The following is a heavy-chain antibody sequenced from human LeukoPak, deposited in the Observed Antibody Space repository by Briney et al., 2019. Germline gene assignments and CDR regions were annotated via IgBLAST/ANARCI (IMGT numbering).Heavy chain of an antibody. J-gene: IGHJ6*02. D-gene: IGHD4/OR15-4a*01. V-gene: IGHV4-59*01. CDR2: VYYSGTT. CDR3: AREDPQTRVPEGMDV. Sequence: SETLSLTCTVSGGSISYYYWSWIRQSPGKGLEWIGYVYYSGTTNYNPSLKSRVTISVDTSKNQFSLQLRSVTAADTAVYYCAREDPQTRVPEGMDVWGQGTAVTVSS. CDR1: GGSISYYY.